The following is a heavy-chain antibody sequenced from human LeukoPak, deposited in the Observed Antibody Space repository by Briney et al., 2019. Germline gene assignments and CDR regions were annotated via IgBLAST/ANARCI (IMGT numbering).Heavy chain of an antibody. V-gene: IGHV1-2*02. Sequence: ASVKVSCKASGYTFTGYYMHWVRQAPGQGLEGMGWINPNSGGTNYAQKFQGRVTMTRDTSISTAYMELSRLRSDDTAVYYCARFSMVRGVIMAFDYWGQGTLVTVSS. J-gene: IGHJ4*02. D-gene: IGHD3-10*01. CDR3: ARFSMVRGVIMAFDY. CDR2: INPNSGGT. CDR1: GYTFTGYY.